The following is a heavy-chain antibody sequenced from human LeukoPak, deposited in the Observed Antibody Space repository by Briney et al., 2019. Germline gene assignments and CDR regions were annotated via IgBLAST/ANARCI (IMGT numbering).Heavy chain of an antibody. J-gene: IGHJ3*02. V-gene: IGHV3-48*01. CDR2: ISSSSSSTI. Sequence: GGSLRLSCAASGFTFSSYSMNWVRQAPGKGLEWVSYISSSSSSTIYYADSVKGRFTISRDNAKNSLYLQMNSLRAEDTAVYYCARDQSIVVPAAMPDAFDIWGQGTMVTVSS. CDR1: GFTFSSYS. CDR3: ARDQSIVVPAAMPDAFDI. D-gene: IGHD2-2*01.